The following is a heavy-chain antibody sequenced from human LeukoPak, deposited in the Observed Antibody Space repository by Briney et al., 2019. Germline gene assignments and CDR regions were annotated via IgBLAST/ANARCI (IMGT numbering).Heavy chain of an antibody. J-gene: IGHJ4*02. CDR2: IYYTGAT. Sequence: PSETLSLTCSVSGGSTSSGSYYWGWIRRPPGKGLEWIGAIYYTGATYYNPSLKSRVTISADTSKNQFSLKLTSVTAADTAVYSCARRGDYWGQGILVTVSS. CDR1: GGSTSSGSYY. V-gene: IGHV4-39*01. CDR3: ARRGDY. D-gene: IGHD3-16*01.